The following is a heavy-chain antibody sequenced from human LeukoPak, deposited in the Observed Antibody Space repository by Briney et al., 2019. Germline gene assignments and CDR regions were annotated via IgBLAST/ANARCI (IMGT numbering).Heavy chain of an antibody. J-gene: IGHJ3*02. CDR1: GYTFTGYY. Sequence: ASVKVSCKASGYTFTGYYMHWARQAPGQGLEWMGWINPNSGGTNYAQKFQGRVTMTRDTSISTAYMALSRLRSDDTAVYYCARVPLYYYDSSGYYYGLVGAFDIWGQGTMVTVSS. V-gene: IGHV1-2*02. CDR2: INPNSGGT. CDR3: ARVPLYYYDSSGYYYGLVGAFDI. D-gene: IGHD3-22*01.